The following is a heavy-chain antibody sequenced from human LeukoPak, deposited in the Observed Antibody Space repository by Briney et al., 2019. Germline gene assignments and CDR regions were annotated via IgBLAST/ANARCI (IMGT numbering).Heavy chain of an antibody. CDR1: GFTFSSYA. J-gene: IGHJ3*02. CDR2: ISGSGGST. Sequence: GGSLRLSCAASGFTFSSYAMSWVRQAPGKGLEWVSAISGSGGSTYYADSVKGRFTISRDNSKNTLYLQMNSLRAEDTAVYYCARVTFIAVAASDAFDIWGQGTMVTVSS. V-gene: IGHV3-23*01. D-gene: IGHD6-19*01. CDR3: ARVTFIAVAASDAFDI.